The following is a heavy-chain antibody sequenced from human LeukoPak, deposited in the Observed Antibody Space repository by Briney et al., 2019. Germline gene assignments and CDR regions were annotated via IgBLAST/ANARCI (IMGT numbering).Heavy chain of an antibody. V-gene: IGHV1-46*03. Sequence: ASVKVSCKASGYTFTRYDINWVRQAPGQGLEWMGIINPSGGSTSYAQKFQGRVTMTRDTSTSTVYMELSSLRSEDTAVYYCAVLTGYYPLDYWGQGTLVTVSS. D-gene: IGHD3-9*01. J-gene: IGHJ4*02. CDR2: INPSGGST. CDR3: AVLTGYYPLDY. CDR1: GYTFTRYD.